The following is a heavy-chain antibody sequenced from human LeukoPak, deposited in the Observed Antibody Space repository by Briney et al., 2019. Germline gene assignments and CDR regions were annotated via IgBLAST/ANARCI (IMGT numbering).Heavy chain of an antibody. CDR1: GDSFNEYY. D-gene: IGHD5-24*01. V-gene: IGHV4-59*01. J-gene: IGHJ4*02. CDR3: ARDGGLQSHFDY. Sequence: SETLSLTCSVFGDSFNEYYWNWVRQPPGKGLQWIGYIYHNGNSNYNPSLKGRLTISVDTAKNQFSLKLTSVTAADTAVYYCARDGGLQSHFDYWGQGALVTVTS. CDR2: IYHNGNS.